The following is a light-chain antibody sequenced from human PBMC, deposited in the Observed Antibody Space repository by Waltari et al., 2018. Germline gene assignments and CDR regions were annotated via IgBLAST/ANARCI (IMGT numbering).Light chain of an antibody. CDR1: QSVGTY. Sequence: EIVLTQSPATLSLSPGETATLSCRASQSVGTYLAWYQQKPGQAPRLLIYDASNRATGIPDRFRGSGSGRDFTLTIDSLEREDFALYYCQQRSSWTPHTFGQGARLEIK. CDR3: QQRSSWTPHT. V-gene: IGKV3-11*02. CDR2: DAS. J-gene: IGKJ2*01.